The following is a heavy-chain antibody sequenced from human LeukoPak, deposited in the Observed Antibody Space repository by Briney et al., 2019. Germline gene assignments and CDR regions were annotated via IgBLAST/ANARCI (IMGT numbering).Heavy chain of an antibody. J-gene: IGHJ4*02. CDR3: VKDSNYDFWSGYYKGFDN. CDR2: ISRDGGRT. Sequence: PGESLRLSCEASGFRFSDAWMSWVRQVPGKGLEWVSGISRDGGRTGYADSVQGRFTISRDNSRNSLHLQMNSLRVEDTAFYYCVKDSNYDFWSGYYKGFDNWGQGTLVTVSS. D-gene: IGHD3-3*01. V-gene: IGHV3-20*04. CDR1: GFRFSDAW.